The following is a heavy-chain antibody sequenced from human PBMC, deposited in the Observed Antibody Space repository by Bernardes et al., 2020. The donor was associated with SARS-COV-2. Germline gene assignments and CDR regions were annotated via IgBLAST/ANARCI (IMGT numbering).Heavy chain of an antibody. Sequence: SETLSTTCAVSGDSITGASWWSWVRQSPTKGLEWIGEIHHNGNSNYNPSLESRVTFLLDKSKNQFSLRLSSVTAADTAFYYCVSNGYYSLDYWSQGTLVTVSS. V-gene: IGHV4-4*02. CDR1: GDSITGASW. CDR2: IHHNGNS. CDR3: VSNGYYSLDY. J-gene: IGHJ4*02. D-gene: IGHD1-1*01.